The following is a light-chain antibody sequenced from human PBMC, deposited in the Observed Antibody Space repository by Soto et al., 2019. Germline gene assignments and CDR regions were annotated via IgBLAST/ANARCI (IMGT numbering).Light chain of an antibody. V-gene: IGKV1-27*01. CDR3: HKYNSAPLT. J-gene: IGKJ4*01. CDR2: AAS. Sequence: DIQMTQSPSSLSASVGDRVTITCRASQGISNYLAWYQQKPGKVPKLLIYAASTLKSGVPSRFSGSGSGTDFTLTISSLQPEDVATYYCHKYNSAPLTFGGGTKVEIK. CDR1: QGISNY.